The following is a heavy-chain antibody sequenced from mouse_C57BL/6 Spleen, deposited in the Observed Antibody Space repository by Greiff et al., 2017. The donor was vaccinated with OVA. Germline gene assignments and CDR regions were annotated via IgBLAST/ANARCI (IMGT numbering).Heavy chain of an antibody. Sequence: VQLQQSGPELVKPGASVKISCKASGYSFTGYYMNWVKQSPEKSLEWIGEINPSTGGTTYNQKFKAKATLTVDKSSSTAYMQLKSLTSEDSAVYYCARWDDSSGYPDYWGQGTTLTVSS. V-gene: IGHV1-42*01. J-gene: IGHJ2*01. CDR1: GYSFTGYY. D-gene: IGHD3-2*02. CDR2: INPSTGGT. CDR3: ARWDDSSGYPDY.